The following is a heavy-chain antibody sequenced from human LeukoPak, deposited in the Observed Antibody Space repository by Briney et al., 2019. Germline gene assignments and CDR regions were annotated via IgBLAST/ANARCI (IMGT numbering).Heavy chain of an antibody. V-gene: IGHV4-34*01. CDR1: GGSFSGYY. Sequence: SETLSLNCAVYGGSFSGYYWSWIRQPPGKGLEWIGEINHSGSTNYNPSLKSRVTISVDTSKNQFSLKLSSVTAADTAVYYCARDLRPDAFDIWGQGTMVTVSS. CDR3: ARDLRPDAFDI. J-gene: IGHJ3*02. CDR2: INHSGST.